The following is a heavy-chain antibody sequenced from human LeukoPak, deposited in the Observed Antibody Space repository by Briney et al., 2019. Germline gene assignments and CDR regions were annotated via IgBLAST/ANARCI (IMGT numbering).Heavy chain of an antibody. CDR2: IIGSSGST. D-gene: IGHD5-12*01. CDR1: GFSLNNYA. Sequence: PGGSLRLSCVASGFSLNNYAMNWVRQAPGKGLEWVPLIIGSSGSTSYADSVKGRFTISRDKSKNTLYLQMNSLRAEDTAVYYCAKGAYDYIEIAYFDYWGQGSLVTVSS. V-gene: IGHV3-23*01. J-gene: IGHJ4*02. CDR3: AKGAYDYIEIAYFDY.